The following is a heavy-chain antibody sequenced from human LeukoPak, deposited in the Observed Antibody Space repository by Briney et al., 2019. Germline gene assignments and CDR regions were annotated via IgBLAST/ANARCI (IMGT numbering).Heavy chain of an antibody. V-gene: IGHV3-23*01. D-gene: IGHD1-14*01. CDR3: AKGRKLGGRFYFDY. CDR1: GFTFGSYA. CDR2: ISGSGGST. Sequence: GGSLRLSCAASGFTFGSYAMSWVRQAPGKGLEWVSTISGSGGSTYYADSVKGRFTISRDNSKNTLSLQMNSLRGEDTAVYYCAKGRKLGGRFYFDYWGQGTLVTVSS. J-gene: IGHJ4*02.